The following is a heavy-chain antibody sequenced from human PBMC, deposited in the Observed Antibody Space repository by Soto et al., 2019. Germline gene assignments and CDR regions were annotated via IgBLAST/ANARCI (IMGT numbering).Heavy chain of an antibody. V-gene: IGHV4-59*01. CDR2: IYYSGST. Sequence: QVQLQESGPGLVKPSETLSLTCTVSGGSISSYYWSWIRQPPGKGLEWIGSIYYSGSTNYNPSLKSRVTISVDTSKNQISLKLSSVNAADTAVYYCARTSKYYDYVWGSYRPFNWFDPWGQGTLVTVSS. CDR3: ARTSKYYDYVWGSYRPFNWFDP. J-gene: IGHJ5*02. CDR1: GGSISSYY. D-gene: IGHD3-16*02.